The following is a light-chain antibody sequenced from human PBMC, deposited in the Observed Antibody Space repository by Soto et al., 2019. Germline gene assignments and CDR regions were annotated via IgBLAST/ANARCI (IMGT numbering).Light chain of an antibody. Sequence: DIQMTQSPSSLSAALGDRVTITCRASQSISTYLNWYQQKPGKAPKVLIYAASSLQSGAPSRFRVSGSGTDFTLTISSLQSEDFATYDCQQSYSPPRTFGPGTKVEIK. V-gene: IGKV1-39*01. CDR1: QSISTY. J-gene: IGKJ3*01. CDR2: AAS. CDR3: QQSYSPPRT.